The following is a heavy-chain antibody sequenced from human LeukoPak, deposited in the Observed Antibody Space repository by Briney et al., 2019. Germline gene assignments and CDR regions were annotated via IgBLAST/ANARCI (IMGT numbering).Heavy chain of an antibody. CDR2: INDSGRT. V-gene: IGHV4-34*01. J-gene: IGHJ6*03. CDR1: GGSFSNYY. CDR3: ARRWNYGRNYYIDV. D-gene: IGHD1-7*01. Sequence: SETPSLTCAAYGGSFSNYYWSWIRQTPGKGMEWIGEINDSGRTNYNPSLMSRVTVSVDTSKNQFSLRLTSVTATDTAVYYCARRWNYGRNYYIDVWGKGVTVSVSS.